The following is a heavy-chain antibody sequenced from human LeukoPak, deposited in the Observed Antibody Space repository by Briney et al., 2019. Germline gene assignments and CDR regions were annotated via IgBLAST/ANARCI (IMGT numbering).Heavy chain of an antibody. Sequence: HPGESLRLSCVASGFTFDTFAMSWVRQAPGKGLEWVSGIGNTETYYSDSVKGRFTISRDNSKSTIYLHMSNLRAEDMALYYCARDGQAFNSNWDYFEYWGQGTPVTVSS. V-gene: IGHV3-23*01. J-gene: IGHJ4*02. D-gene: IGHD7-27*01. CDR3: ARDGQAFNSNWDYFEY. CDR1: GFTFDTFA. CDR2: IGNTET.